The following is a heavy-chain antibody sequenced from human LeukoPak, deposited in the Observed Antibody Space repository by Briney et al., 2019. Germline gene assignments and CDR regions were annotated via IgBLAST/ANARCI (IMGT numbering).Heavy chain of an antibody. CDR1: GFTFSRYS. V-gene: IGHV3-15*01. Sequence: GGSLRLSCEASGFTFSRYSMNWVRQAPGKGLECVGRIKSKTDGATTDYAAPVTGRFTISRDDSKNTLYLQMNSLKTEDTAVYYCTTLSYAPEGYWGQGTLVTVSS. CDR3: TTLSYAPEGY. D-gene: IGHD2-2*01. J-gene: IGHJ4*02. CDR2: IKSKTDGATT.